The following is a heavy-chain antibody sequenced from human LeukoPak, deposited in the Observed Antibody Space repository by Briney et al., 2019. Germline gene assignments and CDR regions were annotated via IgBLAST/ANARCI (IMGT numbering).Heavy chain of an antibody. Sequence: GGSLRLSCAASGFTFSSYWMSWVRQAPGKGLEWVANIKQDGSEKYYVDSVKGRFTISRDNAMNSLYLQMNSLKPEDTAVYYCVRSVTASTTGAIWGQGTMVTVSS. J-gene: IGHJ3*02. CDR2: IKQDGSEK. CDR1: GFTFSSYW. D-gene: IGHD2-21*02. CDR3: VRSVTASTTGAI. V-gene: IGHV3-7*03.